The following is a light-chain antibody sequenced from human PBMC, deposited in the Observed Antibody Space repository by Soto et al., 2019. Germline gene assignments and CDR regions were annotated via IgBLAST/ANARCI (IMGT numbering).Light chain of an antibody. Sequence: QPVLTQPASVSGSPGQSITISCSVTSSDIGSYDHVAWYQQFPGKSPKLIIYAVSDRPSGVSDRFSGSKSGISASLTISGLQTEDEADYYCISYTDRQSYLFGTGTKVTVL. CDR2: AVS. V-gene: IGLV2-14*03. CDR1: SSDIGSYDH. CDR3: ISYTDRQSYL. J-gene: IGLJ1*01.